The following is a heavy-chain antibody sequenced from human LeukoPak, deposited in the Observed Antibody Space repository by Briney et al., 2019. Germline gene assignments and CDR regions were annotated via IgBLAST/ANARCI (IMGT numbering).Heavy chain of an antibody. CDR1: GFTFSRFW. J-gene: IGHJ4*02. CDR3: AGSGWQVYLDY. D-gene: IGHD6-19*01. Sequence: GGSLRLSCAASGFTFSRFWMTWVRQAPGKGLEWVANIKQDGSEKYCVDSVKGRFTISRDNAKNSLYLQMNSLRAEDTAVYYCAGSGWQVYLDYWGQGTLVTVSS. V-gene: IGHV3-7*01. CDR2: IKQDGSEK.